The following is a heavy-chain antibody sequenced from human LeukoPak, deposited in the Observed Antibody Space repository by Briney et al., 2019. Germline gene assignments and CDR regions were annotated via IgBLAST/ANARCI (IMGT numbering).Heavy chain of an antibody. CDR3: ARDGSVHGDFTQGFDY. D-gene: IGHD4-17*01. CDR2: ISSSGSTI. Sequence: GGSLRLSCAASGFTFSSYEMNWVRQAPGKGLEWVSYISSSGSTIKYAKSVKGRFTIARDNAKNSLYLQMNSLRAGDTAVYYCARDGSVHGDFTQGFDYWGQGTLVTVSS. CDR1: GFTFSSYE. J-gene: IGHJ4*02. V-gene: IGHV3-48*03.